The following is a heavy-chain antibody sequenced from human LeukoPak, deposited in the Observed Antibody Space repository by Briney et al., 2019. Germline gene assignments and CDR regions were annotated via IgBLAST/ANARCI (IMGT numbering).Heavy chain of an antibody. V-gene: IGHV4-38-2*02. CDR1: GYSISSGYY. J-gene: IGHJ3*02. D-gene: IGHD2-8*02. CDR3: ARAWSRVDPFDM. CDR2: IYHSGST. Sequence: PSETLSLTCTVSGYSISSGYYWGWIRQPPGKGLEWIGSIYHSGSTYYNPSLKSRVTISVDTSKNQFSLKLSSVTAADTAVYYCARAWSRVDPFDMWGQGTMVTVSS.